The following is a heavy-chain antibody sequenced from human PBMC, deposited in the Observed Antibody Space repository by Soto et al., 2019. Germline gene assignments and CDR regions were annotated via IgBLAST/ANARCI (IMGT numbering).Heavy chain of an antibody. V-gene: IGHV3-30*02. D-gene: IGHD3-10*01. J-gene: IGHJ4*02. Sequence: SVKGRFTISRDNSKNTLYLQMNSLRAEDTAVYYCAKSEEFRYYGSGEYWGQGTLVTVSS. CDR3: AKSEEFRYYGSGEY.